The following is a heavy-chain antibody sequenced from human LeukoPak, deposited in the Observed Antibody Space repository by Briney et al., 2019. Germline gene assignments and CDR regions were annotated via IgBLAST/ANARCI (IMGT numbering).Heavy chain of an antibody. CDR1: GGFLTSYS. Sequence: SETLSLTCAVSGGFLTSYSWSWLRHPPGKGLGWIGYIYYTGSTNYNPSLKSRVTISVDTSKNQYSLKLSSVTAADPAVYYCARRGYGDYADYWGQGSLVTVSS. J-gene: IGHJ4*02. V-gene: IGHV4-59*01. CDR2: IYYTGST. D-gene: IGHD4-17*01. CDR3: ARRGYGDYADY.